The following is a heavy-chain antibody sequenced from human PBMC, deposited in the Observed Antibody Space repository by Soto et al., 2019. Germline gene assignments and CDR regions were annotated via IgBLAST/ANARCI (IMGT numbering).Heavy chain of an antibody. CDR1: GFIFSNYA. V-gene: IGHV3-23*01. CDR3: TKGCIPRRYNIPKVDFDY. J-gene: IGHJ4*02. CDR2: LSASGATT. Sequence: EVHLLESGGDLVQRGGSLRLSCAASGFIFSNYAMSWVRQAPGKGLEWVSALSASGATTYYPDSVKGRFTVSRDNSKDTLYLHMNSLRAEDTAVYYCTKGCIPRRYNIPKVDFDYWGQGSLVTVSS. D-gene: IGHD1-1*01.